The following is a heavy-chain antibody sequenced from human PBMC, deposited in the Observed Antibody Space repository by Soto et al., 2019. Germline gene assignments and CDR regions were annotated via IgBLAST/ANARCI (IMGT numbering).Heavy chain of an antibody. V-gene: IGHV3-21*01. D-gene: IGHD2-21*01. J-gene: IGHJ6*02. CDR1: GFTFSSYN. Sequence: GGSLRLSCAASGFTFSSYNINWVRQAPGKGLEWVSSISSSSSYIYYADSVKGRFAISRDNAKNSLYLQMNSLRAEDTAVYYCASYSSAPYYGMDVWGQGTTVTVSS. CDR2: ISSSSSYI. CDR3: ASYSSAPYYGMDV.